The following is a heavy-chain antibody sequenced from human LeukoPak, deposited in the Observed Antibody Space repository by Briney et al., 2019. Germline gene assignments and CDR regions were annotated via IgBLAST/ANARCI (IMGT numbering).Heavy chain of an antibody. V-gene: IGHV3-43*02. CDR1: GFISDHYA. CDR3: AKESDAFDL. J-gene: IGHJ3*01. Sequence: PGGSLRLSCAAFGFISDHYAMHWVRHAPGKGLEWVSLISGDGGGTYYTDSVRGRFTIFRDNSKNSLYLQMNGLTTEDTALYYCAKESDAFDLWGQGTMVSVSS. CDR2: ISGDGGGT.